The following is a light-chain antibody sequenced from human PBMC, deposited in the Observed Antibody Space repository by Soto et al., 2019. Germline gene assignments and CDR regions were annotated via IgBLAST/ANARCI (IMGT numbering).Light chain of an antibody. CDR3: CSYAGSSTYV. CDR2: EGS. Sequence: QSVLTQPASVSGSPGQSITIPCTGTSSDVGSYNLASWYQQHPGKAPKLMIYEGSKRPSGVSNRFSGSKSGNTASLTISGLQAEDEADYYCCSYAGSSTYVFGTGTKV. CDR1: SSDVGSYNL. J-gene: IGLJ1*01. V-gene: IGLV2-23*01.